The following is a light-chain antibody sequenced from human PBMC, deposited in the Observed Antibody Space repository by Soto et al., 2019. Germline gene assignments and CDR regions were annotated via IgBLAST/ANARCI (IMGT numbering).Light chain of an antibody. CDR2: DAS. CDR1: QSVSSY. V-gene: IGKV3-11*01. CDR3: QQRSNWIT. Sequence: EIVLTQSPATLSLSPGERATLSCRASQSVSSYLAWYQQKPGQAPRLLIYDASNRATGIPARFSGSGSGTDFTLTSSSLEAEDFAVYYWQQRSNWITFGQGTRLEIK. J-gene: IGKJ5*01.